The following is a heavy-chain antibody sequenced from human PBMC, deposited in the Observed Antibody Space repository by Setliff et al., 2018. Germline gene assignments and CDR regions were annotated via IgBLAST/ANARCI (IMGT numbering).Heavy chain of an antibody. V-gene: IGHV1-2*04. Sequence: ASVKVSCKVSGYTLTELSRHWVRQAPGQGLEWMGWINPKTGGTNLAQKFQGWVSMTRDTSITTAYMELSRLTSDDMAVYFCARSDHLVVDGFDVWGRGTMVTVSS. CDR2: INPKTGGT. J-gene: IGHJ3*01. D-gene: IGHD3-16*01. CDR3: ARSDHLVVDGFDV. CDR1: GYTLTELS.